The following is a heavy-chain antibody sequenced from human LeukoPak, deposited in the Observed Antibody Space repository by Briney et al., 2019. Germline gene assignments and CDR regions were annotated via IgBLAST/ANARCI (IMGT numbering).Heavy chain of an antibody. J-gene: IGHJ2*01. D-gene: IGHD2-15*01. V-gene: IGHV4-59*01. Sequence: PSETLSLTCTVSGSSISSYYWTWIRQPPGKGLEWIGYIFYSGSTNYSPSLKSRVAISVETSKNQFSLKLDSVTTADTAVYYCARGYCSGGSCHSGRYYFDFWGRGTLVTVSS. CDR2: IFYSGST. CDR3: ARGYCSGGSCHSGRYYFDF. CDR1: GSSISSYY.